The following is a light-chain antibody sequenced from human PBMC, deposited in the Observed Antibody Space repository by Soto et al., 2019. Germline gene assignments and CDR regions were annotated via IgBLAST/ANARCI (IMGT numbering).Light chain of an antibody. V-gene: IGKV1-33*01. CDR2: DAS. Sequence: DIQMTQSPSSLSASVGDRVTITCQASQDINNYLNWYQQKPGKAPELLIYDASNLQTGVPTRFSGSGSGNHFTFTISSLQHEDIATYFCQQYDFLVTFGQGTRLEIQ. J-gene: IGKJ5*01. CDR1: QDINNY. CDR3: QQYDFLVT.